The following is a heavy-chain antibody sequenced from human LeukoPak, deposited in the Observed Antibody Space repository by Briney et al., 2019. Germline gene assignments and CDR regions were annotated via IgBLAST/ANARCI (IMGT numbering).Heavy chain of an antibody. J-gene: IGHJ4*02. D-gene: IGHD5-18*01. Sequence: SETLSLTCTVSGGSISSYYWSWIRQPAGKGLEWIGRIYTSGSTNYNPSLKSRVTMSVDTSKNQFSLKLSSVTAADTAVYYCARGLPRYSYGLGGYYFDYWGQGTLVTVSS. V-gene: IGHV4-4*07. CDR1: GGSISSYY. CDR2: IYTSGST. CDR3: ARGLPRYSYGLGGYYFDY.